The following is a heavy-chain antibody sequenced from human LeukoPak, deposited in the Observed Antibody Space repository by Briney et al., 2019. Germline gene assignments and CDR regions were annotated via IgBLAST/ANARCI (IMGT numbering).Heavy chain of an antibody. D-gene: IGHD3-3*01. Sequence: AAVKVSCKASGYTFTNYGISWVRQAPGQGLEWMGWISAYDGNTKYARNIQGRVTMTTDTSTTTAYMELRSLISDDTAVYYCARDGGAYWGQGTLVTVFS. V-gene: IGHV1-18*04. J-gene: IGHJ4*02. CDR2: ISAYDGNT. CDR3: ARDGGAY. CDR1: GYTFTNYG.